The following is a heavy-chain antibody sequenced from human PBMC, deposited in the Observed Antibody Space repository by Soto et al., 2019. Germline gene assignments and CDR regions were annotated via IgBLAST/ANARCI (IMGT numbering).Heavy chain of an antibody. CDR1: GFTFSNYA. Sequence: PGGSLRLSCAASGFTFSNYAMSWVRQAPGKGLEWVSAISGSGYGTYYADSVKGRFTISRDNSKSTLYLQMNSLRAEDTAVYYCANYLTAVGATSPFDYWGQGTLVTVSS. V-gene: IGHV3-23*01. D-gene: IGHD1-26*01. CDR2: ISGSGYGT. CDR3: ANYLTAVGATSPFDY. J-gene: IGHJ4*02.